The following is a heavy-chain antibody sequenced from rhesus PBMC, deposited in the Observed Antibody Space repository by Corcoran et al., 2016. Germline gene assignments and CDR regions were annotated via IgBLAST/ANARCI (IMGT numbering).Heavy chain of an antibody. J-gene: IGHJ4*01. CDR2: ISYNGGST. D-gene: IGHD3-9*01. CDR1: GFSFSDYY. V-gene: IGHV3S18*01. Sequence: EVQLVESGGGLAKPGGSLRLSCAASGFSFSDYYMYWVRQAPGKGLEWVSGISYNGGSTYYADSVKGRFTISRENAKNTLYLQMDSLRAEDTAVYYCAKAEDDYGYYYTADYFDYWGQGVLVTVSS. CDR3: AKAEDDYGYYYTADYFDY.